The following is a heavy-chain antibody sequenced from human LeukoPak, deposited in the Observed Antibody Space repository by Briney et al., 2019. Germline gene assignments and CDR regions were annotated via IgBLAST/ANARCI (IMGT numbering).Heavy chain of an antibody. CDR2: IYHSGST. Sequence: PSQTLSLTCAVSGGSISSGGYSWSRIRQPPGKGLEWIGYIYHSGSTYYNPSLKSRVTISVDRSKNQFSLKLSSVTAADTAVYYCARGGYCSSTSCPFDPWGQGTLVTVSS. J-gene: IGHJ5*02. CDR3: ARGGYCSSTSCPFDP. V-gene: IGHV4-30-2*01. D-gene: IGHD2-2*01. CDR1: GGSISSGGYS.